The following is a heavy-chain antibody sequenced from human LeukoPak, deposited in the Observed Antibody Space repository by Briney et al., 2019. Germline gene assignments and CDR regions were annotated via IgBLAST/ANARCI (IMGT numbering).Heavy chain of an antibody. D-gene: IGHD1-1*01. CDR2: IYPGDSDT. V-gene: IGHV5-51*01. CDR1: GYSSTSSG. J-gene: IGHJ4*02. CDR3: ARLPGTTSNFDY. Sequence: GESLDSPCKASGYSSTSSGIGWGRQMPGKGLEWMGIIYPGDSDTRYSPSFQGQVTISADKSISIAYLQWSSLKASDTAMYYCARLPGTTSNFDYWGQGALVTVSS.